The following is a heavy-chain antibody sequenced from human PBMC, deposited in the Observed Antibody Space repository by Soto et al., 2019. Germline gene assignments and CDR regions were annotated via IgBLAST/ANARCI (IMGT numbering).Heavy chain of an antibody. Sequence: ASVKVSCKASGYTFTSYGSSWVRQAPGQRLEWMGWINAGNGNTKYSQKFQGRVTITRDTSASTAYMELSSLRSEDTAVYYCAREGWWSGRSSFLVAFDIWGQGTMGTVSS. V-gene: IGHV1-3*01. CDR2: INAGNGNT. J-gene: IGHJ3*02. CDR3: AREGWWSGRSSFLVAFDI. CDR1: GYTFTSYG. D-gene: IGHD3-3*01.